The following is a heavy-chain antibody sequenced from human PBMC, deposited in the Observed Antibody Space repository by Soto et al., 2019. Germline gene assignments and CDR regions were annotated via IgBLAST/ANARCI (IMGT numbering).Heavy chain of an antibody. CDR2: ISAYNGNT. V-gene: IGHV1-18*04. Sequence: GASVKVSCKASGYTFTSYGISWVRQAPGQGLEWMGWISAYNGNTNYAQKLQGRVTMTTDTSTSTAYMELRSLRPDDTAVYYCARGLYWGPGTEHFDYWGQGTLVTVSS. J-gene: IGHJ4*02. CDR1: GYTFTSYG. D-gene: IGHD2-21*01. CDR3: ARGLYWGPGTEHFDY.